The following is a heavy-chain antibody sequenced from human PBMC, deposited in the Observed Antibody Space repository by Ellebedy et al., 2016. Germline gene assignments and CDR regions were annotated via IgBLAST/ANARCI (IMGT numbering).Heavy chain of an antibody. CDR2: ISGSGGST. Sequence: GESLKISXAASGFTFDDYAMSWVRQAPGKGLEWVSAISGSGGSTYYADSVKGRFTISRDNSKNTLYLQMNSLRAEDTAVYYCAKEYDFWSGYYNGWGQGTLVTVSS. CDR3: AKEYDFWSGYYNG. V-gene: IGHV3-23*01. J-gene: IGHJ4*02. CDR1: GFTFDDYA. D-gene: IGHD3-3*01.